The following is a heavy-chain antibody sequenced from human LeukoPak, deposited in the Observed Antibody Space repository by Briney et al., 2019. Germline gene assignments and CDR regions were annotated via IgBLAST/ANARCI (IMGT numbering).Heavy chain of an antibody. J-gene: IGHJ6*02. D-gene: IGHD2-2*01. CDR2: IGGVGDRT. V-gene: IGHV3-23*01. CDR1: GFTFNPYA. Sequence: GGSLRLSCAASGFTFNPYAMSWVRQAPGKGLEWVAGIGGVGDRTYYADSVKGRVTVSRDNAKNTLYLQMNNLRVEDTAVYYCARGPQRGAAANYYGMDVWGQGTTVTVSS. CDR3: ARGPQRGAAANYYGMDV.